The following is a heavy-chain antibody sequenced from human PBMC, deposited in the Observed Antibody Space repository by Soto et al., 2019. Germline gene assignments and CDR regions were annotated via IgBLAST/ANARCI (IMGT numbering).Heavy chain of an antibody. CDR1: GGSISRGGYY. Sequence: LSLTCTVSGGSISRGGYYWSWIRQHPGKGLEWIGYIYYTGSTYYNPSLKSRVAMSLDTSESQFSLKVDSVTAADTAVYFCARVVERSSDGSGDYYFDYWGQGTLVTVSS. V-gene: IGHV4-31*03. J-gene: IGHJ4*02. CDR3: ARVVERSSDGSGDYYFDY. CDR2: IYYTGST. D-gene: IGHD2-21*01.